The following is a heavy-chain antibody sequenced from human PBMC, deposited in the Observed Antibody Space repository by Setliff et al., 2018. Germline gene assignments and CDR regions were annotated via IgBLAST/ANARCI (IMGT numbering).Heavy chain of an antibody. Sequence: PPETLSLTCTVSDDSISSRRYCWGWFRQPAGKELEWIGQIYTSWSTNYNPSLKSRVTISLDTSKNQFSLSLTSVTAADTAVYYCARMSGFQYIDVWGKGTTVTVSS. CDR2: IYTSWST. J-gene: IGHJ6*03. CDR1: DDSISSRRYC. V-gene: IGHV4-61*09. D-gene: IGHD3-3*01. CDR3: ARMSGFQYIDV.